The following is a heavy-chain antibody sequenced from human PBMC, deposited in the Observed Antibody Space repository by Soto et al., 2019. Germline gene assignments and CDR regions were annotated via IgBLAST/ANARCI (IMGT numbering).Heavy chain of an antibody. CDR3: ARGRGYSYGPYYFDY. Sequence: QVPLQESGPGLVKPSQTLSLTCTVSGGSISSEGYYWSWFRQLPGKGLEWIGDIYYSGTTYHNPSLRSRLTIAGYASKNQCALKLSSVTAADTALDYCARGRGYSYGPYYFDYWGQGTLVTVSS. J-gene: IGHJ4*02. D-gene: IGHD5-18*01. CDR1: GGSISSEGYY. CDR2: IYYSGTT. V-gene: IGHV4-31*03.